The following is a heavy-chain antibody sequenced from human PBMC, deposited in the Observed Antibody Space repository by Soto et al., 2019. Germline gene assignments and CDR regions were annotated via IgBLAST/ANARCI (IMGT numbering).Heavy chain of an antibody. CDR3: ARHGAADIVVVPDAIGRHYYYGMDV. J-gene: IGHJ6*02. Sequence: GESLKISCKGSGYSFTSYWIGWVRQMPGKGLEWMGIIYPGDSDTRYSPSFQGQVTISADKSISTAYLQWSSLKASDTAMYYCARHGAADIVVVPDAIGRHYYYGMDVWGQGTTVTVSS. D-gene: IGHD2-2*01. CDR2: IYPGDSDT. CDR1: GYSFTSYW. V-gene: IGHV5-51*01.